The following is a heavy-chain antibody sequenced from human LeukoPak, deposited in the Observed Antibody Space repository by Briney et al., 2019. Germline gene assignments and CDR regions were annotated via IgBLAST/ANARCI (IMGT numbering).Heavy chain of an antibody. V-gene: IGHV1-8*01. Sequence: ASVKVSCKDSGYTFTSYDIKWVRQATRQGLEWMGWMNPNSGNTGYAQKFQGRVTMTRNTSISTAYMELSSLRSEYTAVYYCARRTITGTTPPWRQRTLVSVPS. CDR1: GYTFTSYD. CDR3: ARRTITGTTPP. CDR2: MNPNSGNT. D-gene: IGHD1-7*01. J-gene: IGHJ5*02.